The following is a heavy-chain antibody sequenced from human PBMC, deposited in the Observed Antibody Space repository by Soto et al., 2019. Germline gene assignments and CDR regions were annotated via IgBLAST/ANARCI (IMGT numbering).Heavy chain of an antibody. D-gene: IGHD2-2*01. CDR1: GYTFTIYY. Sequence: ASGKASCKASGYTFTIYYMHWVRQAHGQGLEWMGIINPSGGSTSYAQKFQGRVTMTRDTSTSTVYMELSSLRSEDTAVYYCASDLLESSTSRGFDPWGQGTLVTVSS. V-gene: IGHV1-46*01. J-gene: IGHJ5*02. CDR3: ASDLLESSTSRGFDP. CDR2: INPSGGST.